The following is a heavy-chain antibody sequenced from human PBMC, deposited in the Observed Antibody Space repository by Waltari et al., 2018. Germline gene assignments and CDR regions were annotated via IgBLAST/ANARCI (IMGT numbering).Heavy chain of an antibody. D-gene: IGHD1-1*01. V-gene: IGHV3-53*01. J-gene: IGHJ3*01. CDR2: IFTGGST. CDR3: ARATNWVLEAFDL. Sequence: ELQVVESGGGLIQPGASLRLSCAASGFTVSSPYMAWVRQAPGKGPEWVSVIFTGGSTYHADSVKGRFTISRDNSENTVHLQMKNLTAEDTALYYCARATNWVLEAFDLWGQGTMVTVSP. CDR1: GFTVSSPY.